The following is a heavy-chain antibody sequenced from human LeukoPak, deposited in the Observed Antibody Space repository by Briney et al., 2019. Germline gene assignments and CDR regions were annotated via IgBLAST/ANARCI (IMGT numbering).Heavy chain of an antibody. J-gene: IGHJ5*02. CDR2: VYYSGST. CDR3: ASGGGSGRGNWFDP. Sequence: PSETLSLTCTVSGGSISPYYWSWIRQPPGKGLEWIGYVYYSGSTNYNPSLKSRVTISVDTSKSQFSLKLTSVTAADTAVYYCASGGGSGRGNWFDPWGQGSLVIVSS. V-gene: IGHV4-59*01. D-gene: IGHD3-10*01. CDR1: GGSISPYY.